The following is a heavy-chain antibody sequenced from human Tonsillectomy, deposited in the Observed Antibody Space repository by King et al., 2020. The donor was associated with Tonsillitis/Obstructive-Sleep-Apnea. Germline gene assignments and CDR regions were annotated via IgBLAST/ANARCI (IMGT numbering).Heavy chain of an antibody. Sequence: VQLVESGGGVVQPGRSLRLSCAASGFTFSSYAMHWVRQAPGKGLEWVAVISYDGSNKYYADSVKGRFTISRDNSKNTLYLQMNSLRAEDTAVDYCARLDTAMGEPYYGTDVWGQGTTVTVSS. CDR1: GFTFSSYA. D-gene: IGHD5-18*01. CDR2: ISYDGSNK. CDR3: ARLDTAMGEPYYGTDV. V-gene: IGHV3-30*04. J-gene: IGHJ6*02.